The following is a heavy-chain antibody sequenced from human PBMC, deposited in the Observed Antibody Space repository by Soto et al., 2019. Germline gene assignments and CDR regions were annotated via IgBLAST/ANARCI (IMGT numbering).Heavy chain of an antibody. V-gene: IGHV3-53*01. J-gene: IGHJ4*02. CDR1: GVTVNSNF. CDR3: VKEFRGAFDY. CDR2: IFSGGNA. D-gene: IGHD3-10*01. Sequence: RLSCAVSGVTVNSNFMSWVRQAPGKLLEWVSVIFSGGNADYADSVKGRFIMSRDISKNTLYLQMNSLRAEDTAVYFCVKEFRGAFDYWGQGTLVTVSS.